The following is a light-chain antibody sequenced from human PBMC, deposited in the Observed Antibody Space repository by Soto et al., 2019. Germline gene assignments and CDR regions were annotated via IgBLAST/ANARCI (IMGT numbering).Light chain of an antibody. CDR3: QQNDSAPRT. J-gene: IGKJ1*01. CDR2: EAS. CDR1: QSISGY. Sequence: DIQLPPSHSTLSPSVCDCVTLTYRASQSISGYLNWYQQRPGKAPKLLIFEASSLHGGVPSRFSGSGFGTDFTLAISSLQPEDLATYYCQQNDSAPRTFGQGTKVDIK. V-gene: IGKV1-39*01.